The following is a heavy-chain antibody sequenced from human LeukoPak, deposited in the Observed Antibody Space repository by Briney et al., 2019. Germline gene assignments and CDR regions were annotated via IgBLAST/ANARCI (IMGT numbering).Heavy chain of an antibody. CDR3: ALSGYYYYYMDV. J-gene: IGHJ6*03. V-gene: IGHV3-20*04. CDR2: INWTGGSR. CDR1: GFNFDDYG. Sequence: GGSLRLSCAASGFNFDDYGMNWVRQAPGKGLEWVSDINWTGGSRGYADSVKGRFTISRDNAKNSLYLQMNSLRAEDTAVYYCALSGYYYYYMDVWGKGTTVTISS.